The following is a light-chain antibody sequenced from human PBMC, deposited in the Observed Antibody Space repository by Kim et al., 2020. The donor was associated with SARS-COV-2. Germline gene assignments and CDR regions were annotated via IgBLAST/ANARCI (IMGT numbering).Light chain of an antibody. J-gene: IGKJ2*01. V-gene: IGKV3-15*01. CDR2: GAS. CDR3: HQYNNWPYT. CDR1: QSVSSN. Sequence: SVSPGERATLSCSASQSVSSNLVWYQQKPGQAPRLLIYGASTRATGIPARFSGSGSGTEFTLTISSLQSEDFAVYYCHQYNNWPYTFGQGTKLEI.